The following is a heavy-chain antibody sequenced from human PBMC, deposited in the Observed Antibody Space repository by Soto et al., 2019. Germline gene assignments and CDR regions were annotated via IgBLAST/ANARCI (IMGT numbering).Heavy chain of an antibody. CDR3: ARVWVAGTSPYSSSGMDA. CDR1: GWSFSGYY. Sequence: PSETLSLTCAVYGWSFSGYYWSWIRQPPGKGLEWIGEINHSGSTNYNPSLKSRVTISVDTSKNQFSLKLSSVTAADTAVYYCARVWVAGTSPYSSSGMDAWGQGTTLTVSS. J-gene: IGHJ6*02. CDR2: INHSGST. D-gene: IGHD6-19*01. V-gene: IGHV4-34*01.